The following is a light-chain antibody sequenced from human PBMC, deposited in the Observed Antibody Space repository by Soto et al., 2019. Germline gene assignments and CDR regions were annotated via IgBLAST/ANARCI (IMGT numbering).Light chain of an antibody. CDR1: QGIRTE. V-gene: IGKV1-6*01. CDR3: LQDYDYPRT. J-gene: IGKJ1*01. Sequence: ATQMTHSPSSLSASVGDRVTIACRASQGIRTELGWYQQKAGEAPKLLIYAASTLQSGVPPRFSGSGSVTDFTLTISSLQPEDFATYYCLQDYDYPRTFGQGTKVEMK. CDR2: AAS.